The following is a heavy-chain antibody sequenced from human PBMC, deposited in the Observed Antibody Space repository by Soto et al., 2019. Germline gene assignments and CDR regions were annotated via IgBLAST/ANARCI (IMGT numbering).Heavy chain of an antibody. V-gene: IGHV1-69*08. CDR3: ARDMREQYFQH. Sequence: QVQLVQSGAEVKKPGSSVKVSCKASGGTFSSYTISWVRQAPVQGLEWMGRIIPILGIANYAQKFQGRVTITADKSTSTAYMELSSLRSEDTAVYYCARDMREQYFQHWGQGTLVTVSS. D-gene: IGHD1-26*01. CDR1: GGTFSSYT. CDR2: IIPILGIA. J-gene: IGHJ1*01.